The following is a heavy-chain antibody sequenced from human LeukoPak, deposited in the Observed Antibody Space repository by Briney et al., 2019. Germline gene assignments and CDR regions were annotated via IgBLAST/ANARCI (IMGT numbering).Heavy chain of an antibody. Sequence: GGSLRLSCTVSGFTVSSNSMSWVRQAPGKGLEWVSFIYSDNTHYSDSVKGRFTISRDNSKNTLYLQMNSLRAEDTAVYYCAKALGYSSGWYSHGRYYFDYWGQGTLVTVSS. CDR1: GFTVSSNS. CDR2: IYSDNT. CDR3: AKALGYSSGWYSHGRYYFDY. D-gene: IGHD6-19*01. V-gene: IGHV3-53*01. J-gene: IGHJ4*02.